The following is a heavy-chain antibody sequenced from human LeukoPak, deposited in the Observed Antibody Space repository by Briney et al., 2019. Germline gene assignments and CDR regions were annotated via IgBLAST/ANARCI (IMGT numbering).Heavy chain of an antibody. D-gene: IGHD2-2*01. V-gene: IGHV3-21*01. J-gene: IGHJ4*02. Sequence: PGGSLRLSCAASGFTFSSYSMNWVRQAPGKGLEWVSSISSSSSYIYYADSVKGRFTISRDNAKNSLYLQMNSLRAEDTAVYYCAGMEVVVPAAMLNWGQGTLVTVSS. CDR1: GFTFSSYS. CDR2: ISSSSSYI. CDR3: AGMEVVVPAAMLN.